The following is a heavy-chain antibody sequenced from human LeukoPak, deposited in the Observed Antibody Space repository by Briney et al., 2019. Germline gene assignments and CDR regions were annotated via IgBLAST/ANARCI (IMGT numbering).Heavy chain of an antibody. CDR1: GGSISSYY. V-gene: IGHV4-59*08. J-gene: IGHJ3*01. D-gene: IGHD3-22*01. CDR3: ARHEGYYRDRSGTNYAFDV. Sequence: SETLSLTCTVSGGSISSYYWSWIRQPPGNGLEWIGYIYYSGSTNYNPSLKSRVTISVDTSKNQFSLKLSSVTAADTAIYYCARHEGYYRDRSGTNYAFDVWGRGTLVTVSS. CDR2: IYYSGST.